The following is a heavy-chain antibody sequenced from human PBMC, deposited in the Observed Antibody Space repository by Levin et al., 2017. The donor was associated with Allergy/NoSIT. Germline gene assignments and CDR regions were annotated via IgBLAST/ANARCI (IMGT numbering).Heavy chain of an antibody. CDR3: TRDHFRPGDYFDY. V-gene: IGHV3-49*05. Sequence: NPGGSLRLSCAASGFTFGDYAMNWFRQAPGKELEWVGFIRSKAYGGTSEYAASVKGRFSISRDDSKSIAYLQMNSLKTEDTAVYYCTRDHFRPGDYFDYWGQGTLVTVSS. CDR2: IRSKAYGGTS. CDR1: GFTFGDYA. J-gene: IGHJ4*02. D-gene: IGHD3-3*02.